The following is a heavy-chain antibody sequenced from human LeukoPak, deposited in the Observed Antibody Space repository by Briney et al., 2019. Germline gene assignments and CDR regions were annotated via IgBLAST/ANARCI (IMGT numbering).Heavy chain of an antibody. J-gene: IGHJ4*02. Sequence: GGSLRLSCAASGFTFNNYGMTWVRQAPGKGLEWVSAISGSGGSTYYADSVKGRFTISRDNSKNTLYLQMNSLRAEDTAVYYCAKSPPSSGYSLDYWGQGTLVTVSS. CDR2: ISGSGGST. V-gene: IGHV3-23*01. D-gene: IGHD3-22*01. CDR1: GFTFNNYG. CDR3: AKSPPSSGYSLDY.